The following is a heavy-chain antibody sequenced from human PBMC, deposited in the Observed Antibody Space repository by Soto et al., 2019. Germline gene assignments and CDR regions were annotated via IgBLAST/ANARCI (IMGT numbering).Heavy chain of an antibody. CDR1: GFTFSSYG. V-gene: IGHV3-30*18. D-gene: IGHD6-6*01. J-gene: IGHJ6*03. CDR2: ISYDGSNK. CDR3: AKDRQYSSSPPLYYYYYMDV. Sequence: PGGSLRLSCAASGFTFSSYGMHWVRQAPGKGLEWVAVISYDGSNKYYADSVKGRFTISRDNSKNTLYLQMNSLRAEDTAVYYCAKDRQYSSSPPLYYYYYMDVWGKGTTVTVSS.